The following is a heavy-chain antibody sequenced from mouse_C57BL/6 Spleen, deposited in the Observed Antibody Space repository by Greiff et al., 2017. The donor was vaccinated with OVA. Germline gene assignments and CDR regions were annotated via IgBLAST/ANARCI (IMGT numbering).Heavy chain of an antibody. CDR1: GYTFTSYW. J-gene: IGHJ3*01. CDR3: ARGGNYDGYYVFAY. D-gene: IGHD2-3*01. Sequence: QVQLQQPGTDLVKPGASVKLSCKASGYTFTSYWMHWVKQRPGQGLEWIGNINPRNGGTNYNEKFKSKATLTVDKSSSTAYMKLSSLTSEDSAVYDCARGGNYDGYYVFAYWGQGTLVTVSA. CDR2: INPRNGGT. V-gene: IGHV1-53*01.